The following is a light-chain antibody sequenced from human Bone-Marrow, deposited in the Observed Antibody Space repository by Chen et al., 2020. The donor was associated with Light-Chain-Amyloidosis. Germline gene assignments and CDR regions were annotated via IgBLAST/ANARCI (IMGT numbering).Light chain of an antibody. J-gene: IGLJ3*02. CDR3: QVWDRGSDRPV. CDR1: NIGSTS. CDR2: DDS. Sequence: SYVLTQPSSVSVAPGQTATIACGGNNIGSTSVHWYQQTPGQAPLLVVYDDSDRLSGIPERLSGSNSGNTATLTISRVEAGDEADYYCQVWDRGSDRPVFGGGTKLTVL. V-gene: IGLV3-21*02.